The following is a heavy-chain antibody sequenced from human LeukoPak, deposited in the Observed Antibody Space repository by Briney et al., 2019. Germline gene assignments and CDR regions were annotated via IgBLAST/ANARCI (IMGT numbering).Heavy chain of an antibody. Sequence: PSETLSLTCAVYGGSFSGNYWNWIRQSPGKGLEWVGEINYGGSTHYNPSLKSRVSISLDTSKNQFSLKVTSVTAADTAIYYCARGGQYMSASWYRSVYYHFDVWGKGTTVIVSS. J-gene: IGHJ6*03. D-gene: IGHD6-13*01. CDR3: ARGGQYMSASWYRSVYYHFDV. CDR2: INYGGST. V-gene: IGHV4-34*01. CDR1: GGSFSGNY.